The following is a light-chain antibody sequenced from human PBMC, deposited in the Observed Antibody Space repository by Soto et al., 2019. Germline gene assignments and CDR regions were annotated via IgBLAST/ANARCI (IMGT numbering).Light chain of an antibody. CDR2: EVS. CDR3: SSYTSSSTYV. J-gene: IGLJ1*01. V-gene: IGLV2-14*01. Sequence: QSALTQPASVSGSPGQSITIPCTGTGSDVGGYNYVSWYQQHPGKAPKLMIYEVSNRPSGVSNRFSGSKSGNTASLTISGLQAEDEADYSCSSYTSSSTYVFGTGTKLTVL. CDR1: GSDVGGYNY.